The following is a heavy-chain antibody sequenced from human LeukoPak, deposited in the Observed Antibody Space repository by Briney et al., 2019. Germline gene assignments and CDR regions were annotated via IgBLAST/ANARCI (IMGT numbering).Heavy chain of an antibody. J-gene: IGHJ5*02. CDR2: IYYTGIT. CDR3: ARLHSSRAEEFDP. V-gene: IGHV4-59*01. CDR1: GGSISGYY. Sequence: PSETLSLTRTVSGGSISGYYWSWIRQSPGKGLEWIGYIYYTGITAYNPSLGSRVTISVDRSNNQFSLRLTSMTAADTAVYYCARLHSSRAEEFDPWGQGTLVTVSS.